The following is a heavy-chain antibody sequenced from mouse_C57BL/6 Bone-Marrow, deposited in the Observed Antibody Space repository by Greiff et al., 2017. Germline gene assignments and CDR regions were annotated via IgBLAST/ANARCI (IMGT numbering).Heavy chain of an antibody. CDR2: IHPSDSDT. CDR3: AIEGESYYLDD. Sequence: QVQLQQPGAELVKPGASVKVSCKASGYTFTSYWMHWVKQRPGQGLEWIGMIHPSDSDTNYNQKFKGKATLTVDKSSSTAYMQLSSLTSEDSAVKYCAIEGESYYLDDWGKGTTLTVSS. CDR1: GYTFTSYW. V-gene: IGHV1-74*01. J-gene: IGHJ2*01.